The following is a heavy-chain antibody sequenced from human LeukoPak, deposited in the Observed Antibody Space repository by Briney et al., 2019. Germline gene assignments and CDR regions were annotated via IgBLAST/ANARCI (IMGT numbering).Heavy chain of an antibody. CDR2: ISTSGGRT. Sequence: PGGSLRLSCAASGFTFNIYAMNWVRQAQGKGLERVSFISTSGGRTYYADSVGGRFTISRDNSKNTLYLHMNSLRAEDTAVYYCVKDHWDYWGQGTLVTVSS. CDR3: VKDHWDY. CDR1: GFTFNIYA. J-gene: IGHJ4*02. V-gene: IGHV3-23*01. D-gene: IGHD7-27*01.